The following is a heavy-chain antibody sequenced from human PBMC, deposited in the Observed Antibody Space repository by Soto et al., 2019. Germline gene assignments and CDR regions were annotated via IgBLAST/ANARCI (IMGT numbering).Heavy chain of an antibody. J-gene: IGHJ4*02. D-gene: IGHD1-1*01. Sequence: GGSLRLSCAASGFTFSSYGMNWVRQAPGKGLEWVSYISSSSSTIYYADSVKGRFTISRDNAKNSLYLQMNSLKTEDTAVYYCARVDKQLGTTFFDYWGQGILVTVSS. CDR3: ARVDKQLGTTFFDY. CDR1: GFTFSSYG. CDR2: ISSSSSTI. V-gene: IGHV3-48*01.